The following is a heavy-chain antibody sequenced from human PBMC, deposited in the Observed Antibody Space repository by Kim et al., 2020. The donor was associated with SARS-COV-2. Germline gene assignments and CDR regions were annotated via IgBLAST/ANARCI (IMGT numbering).Heavy chain of an antibody. V-gene: IGHV3-9*01. J-gene: IGHJ4*02. CDR1: GFTFDDYA. Sequence: GGSLRLSCAASGFTFDDYAMHWVRQAPGKGLEWVSGISWNSGSIGYADSVKGRFTISRDNAKNSLYLQMNSLRAEDTALYYCAKDIGHDYSIGYWGQGTLVTVSS. CDR3: AKDIGHDYSIGY. CDR2: ISWNSGSI. D-gene: IGHD4-4*01.